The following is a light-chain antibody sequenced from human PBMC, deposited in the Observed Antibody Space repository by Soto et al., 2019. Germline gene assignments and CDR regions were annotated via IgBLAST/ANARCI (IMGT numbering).Light chain of an antibody. Sequence: DIPMTQSPSTLSASVGDGVTITSRASESIRGWLAWYQQQQGKAPKLXIYDASNLESGVPSRFSGSGSGTEFTLAISSLQPDDFATYDCQQYNNYTRTFGQGTKVDIK. CDR2: DAS. CDR1: ESIRGW. CDR3: QQYNNYTRT. V-gene: IGKV1-5*01. J-gene: IGKJ1*01.